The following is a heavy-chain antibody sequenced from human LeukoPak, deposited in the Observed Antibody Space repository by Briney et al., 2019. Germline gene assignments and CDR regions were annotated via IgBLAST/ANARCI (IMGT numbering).Heavy chain of an antibody. CDR2: ISAYNGNT. D-gene: IGHD2-15*01. CDR3: ARAGYCSGGSCYHYYHYYMDV. Sequence: ASVKVSCKASGYTFTSYGISWVRQAPGQGLEWMGWISAYNGNTNYAQKLQGRVTMTTDTSTSTAYMELRSLRSDDTAVYYCARAGYCSGGSCYHYYHYYMDVWGKGTTVTVSS. CDR1: GYTFTSYG. J-gene: IGHJ6*03. V-gene: IGHV1-18*01.